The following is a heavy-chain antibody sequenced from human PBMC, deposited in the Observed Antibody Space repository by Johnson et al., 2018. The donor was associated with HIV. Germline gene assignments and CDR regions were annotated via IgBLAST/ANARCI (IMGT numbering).Heavy chain of an antibody. Sequence: VPLVESGVGVVQPGRSLRLSCAATGFTFRSYAMHWVRQAPGKGLEWVAVISYDGSNKYYADSVKGRFTISRDNSKDTLYLEMNSLRAEDTAVYYCARDSWPSSPDAFDLWGQGTMVTVSS. J-gene: IGHJ3*01. CDR1: GFTFRSYA. CDR2: ISYDGSNK. V-gene: IGHV3-30*14. CDR3: ARDSWPSSPDAFDL.